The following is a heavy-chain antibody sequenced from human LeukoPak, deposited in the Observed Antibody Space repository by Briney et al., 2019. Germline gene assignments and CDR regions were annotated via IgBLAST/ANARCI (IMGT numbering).Heavy chain of an antibody. Sequence: GGSLRLSCAASGFTFSSYSMNWVRQAPGKGLEWVSSISSSSSYIYYADSVKGRFTISRDNAKNSLYLQMNSLRAGDTAVYYCARDPVLLWFGAFDYWGQGTLVTVSS. J-gene: IGHJ4*02. V-gene: IGHV3-21*01. CDR1: GFTFSSYS. CDR2: ISSSSSYI. CDR3: ARDPVLLWFGAFDY. D-gene: IGHD3-10*01.